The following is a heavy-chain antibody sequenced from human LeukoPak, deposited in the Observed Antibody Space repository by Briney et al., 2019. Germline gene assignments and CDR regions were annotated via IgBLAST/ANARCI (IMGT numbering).Heavy chain of an antibody. CDR1: GGSIRGYY. Sequence: SETLSLTCTVSGGSIRGYYWSWIRQPPGKGLEWIAYIYYSGSTNYNPSLKRRVTISVDTSTNQFSLKLSSVTAADTAVYYCARHGYSSGIYDAFDIWGQGTMVTVSS. V-gene: IGHV4-59*08. CDR2: IYYSGST. D-gene: IGHD6-19*01. J-gene: IGHJ3*02. CDR3: ARHGYSSGIYDAFDI.